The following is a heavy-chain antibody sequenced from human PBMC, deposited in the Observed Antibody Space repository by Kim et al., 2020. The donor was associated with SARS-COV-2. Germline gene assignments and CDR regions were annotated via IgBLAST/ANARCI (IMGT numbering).Heavy chain of an antibody. J-gene: IGHJ4*02. CDR2: INSDGSTT. CDR3: TTTGTTGPYYFDF. CDR1: GFTFSSYW. Sequence: GGSLRHSCAASGFTFSSYWMHWVRQTPGKGLVWVSRINSDGSTTNYADSVKGRFTISRDNAKNTLYLQMNSLRAEDTAVYYCTTTGTTGPYYFDFWGQG. V-gene: IGHV3-74*01. D-gene: IGHD1-7*01.